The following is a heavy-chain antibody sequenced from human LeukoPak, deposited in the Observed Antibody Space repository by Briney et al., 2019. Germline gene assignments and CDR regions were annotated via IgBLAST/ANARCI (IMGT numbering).Heavy chain of an antibody. V-gene: IGHV3-7*01. CDR2: IKQDGSEK. Sequence: GGSLRLSCAASGFTFSSYWMSWVRQAPGKGLEWVANIKQDGSEKYYVDSVKGRFTISRDNAKNSLYLQMNSLRAEDTAVYYCVRELLTRYYYYYMDVWGKGTTVTVSS. CDR1: GFTFSSYW. CDR3: VRELLTRYYYYYMDV. D-gene: IGHD3-3*01. J-gene: IGHJ6*03.